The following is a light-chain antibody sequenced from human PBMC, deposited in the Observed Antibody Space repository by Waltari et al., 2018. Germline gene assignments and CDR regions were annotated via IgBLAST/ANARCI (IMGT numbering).Light chain of an antibody. Sequence: DIQMSQSPFTVSASVGDRVTVTCRASESVSNWLAWYQHKPGKAPKVLIYKASTLESGVPSRFSGSGSGTEFTLTISSLQPDDFATYYCQQYDSTSPTFGGGTKVELK. J-gene: IGKJ4*01. CDR3: QQYDSTSPT. CDR2: KAS. CDR1: ESVSNW. V-gene: IGKV1-5*03.